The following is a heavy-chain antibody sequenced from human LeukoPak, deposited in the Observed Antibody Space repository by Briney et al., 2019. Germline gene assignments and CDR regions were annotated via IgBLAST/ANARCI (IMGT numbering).Heavy chain of an antibody. J-gene: IGHJ5*02. D-gene: IGHD3-3*01. CDR3: ARGRYYDFWSGYSGNNWFDP. V-gene: IGHV4-59*01. Sequence: SETLSLTCIVSGDSISSNYWSWIRQPPGKGLEWIGYIYYTGSTNYNPSLKSRVTISIDTSKNQFSLKLSSVTAADTAVYYCARGRYYDFWSGYSGNNWFDPWGQGTLVTVSS. CDR2: IYYTGST. CDR1: GDSISSNY.